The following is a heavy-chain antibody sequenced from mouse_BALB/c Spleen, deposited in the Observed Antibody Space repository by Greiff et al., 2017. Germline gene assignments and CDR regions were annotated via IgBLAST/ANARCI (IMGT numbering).Heavy chain of an antibody. Sequence: VQLQQSGAELVRPGVSVKISCKGSGYTFTDYAMHWVKQSHAKSLEWIGVISTYYGDASYNQKFKGKATMTVDKSSSTAYMELARLTSEDSAIYYCARGSSPAWFAYWGQGTLVTVSA. CDR3: ARGSSPAWFAY. V-gene: IGHV1S137*01. CDR2: ISTYYGDA. J-gene: IGHJ3*01. CDR1: GYTFTDYA. D-gene: IGHD1-1*01.